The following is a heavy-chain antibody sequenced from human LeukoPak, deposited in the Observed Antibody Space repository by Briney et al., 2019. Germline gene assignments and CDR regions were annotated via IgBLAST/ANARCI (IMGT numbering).Heavy chain of an antibody. D-gene: IGHD6-6*01. CDR1: GFTFSDYY. CDR3: AREGRPYSSSSFDY. CDR2: ISSSGSTI. J-gene: IGHJ4*02. Sequence: GGSLRLSCAASGFTFSDYYMSWIRQTPGKGLEWVSYISSSGSTIYYADSVKGRFTISRDNAKNSLYPQMNSLRAEDTAVYYCAREGRPYSSSSFDYWGQGTLVTVSS. V-gene: IGHV3-11*01.